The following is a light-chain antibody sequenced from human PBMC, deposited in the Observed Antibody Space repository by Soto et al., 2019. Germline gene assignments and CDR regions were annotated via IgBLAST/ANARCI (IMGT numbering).Light chain of an antibody. CDR2: EVS. J-gene: IGLJ2*01. CDR3: SSYTRNSTLV. CDR1: SSNVGGYNY. Sequence: QSALTQPASVSGSPGQSITISCSETSSNVGGYNYVSWYQQHPGKAPKFMIYEVSNRPSGVSNRFSGSKSGNTASLIISGLQAEDEADYYCSSYTRNSTLVFGGGTQLTVL. V-gene: IGLV2-14*01.